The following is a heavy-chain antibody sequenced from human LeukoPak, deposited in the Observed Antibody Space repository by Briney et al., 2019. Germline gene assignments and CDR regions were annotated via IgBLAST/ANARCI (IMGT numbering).Heavy chain of an antibody. J-gene: IGHJ4*02. CDR3: AREPHY. CDR1: AGSISSYY. CDR2: IYFSGNT. V-gene: IGHV4-59*01. Sequence: SETLSLTCTVSAGSISSYYWSWIRQHPGKGLEWIGYIYFSGNTNDSPSLKSRVTISVDTSKNQFSLELSSVTAADTAVYYCAREPHYWGQGTLVTVSS.